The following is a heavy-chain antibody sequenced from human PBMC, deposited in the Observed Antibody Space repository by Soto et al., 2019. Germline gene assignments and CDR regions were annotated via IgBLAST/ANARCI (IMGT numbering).Heavy chain of an antibody. Sequence: QVQLVQSGSELKKPGASVKVSCKASGYTFTSYAMNWVRQAPGQGLEWMGWINTNTGNPTYAQGFTGRFVFSLDTSVSTAYLQICSLKAEDTAVYYCTRDSGGSYYYYYYGMDVWGQGTTVTVSS. J-gene: IGHJ6*02. V-gene: IGHV7-4-1*01. D-gene: IGHD1-26*01. CDR3: TRDSGGSYYYYYYGMDV. CDR2: INTNTGNP. CDR1: GYTFTSYA.